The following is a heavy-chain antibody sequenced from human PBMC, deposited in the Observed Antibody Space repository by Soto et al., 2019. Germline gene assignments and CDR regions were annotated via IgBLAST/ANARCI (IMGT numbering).Heavy chain of an antibody. CDR2: ISYDGSNK. V-gene: IGHV3-30*18. CDR1: GFTFSSYG. Sequence: PGGSLRLSCAASGFTFSSYGMHWVRQAPGKGLEWVAVISYDGSNKYYADSVKGRFTISRDNSKNTLYLQMNSLRAEDTAVYYCAKDLFSPWSLTYYYYGMDVWGQGTTVTVSS. D-gene: IGHD3-9*01. J-gene: IGHJ6*02. CDR3: AKDLFSPWSLTYYYYGMDV.